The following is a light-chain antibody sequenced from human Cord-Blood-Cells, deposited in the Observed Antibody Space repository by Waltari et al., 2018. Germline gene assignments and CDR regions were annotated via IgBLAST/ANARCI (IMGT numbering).Light chain of an antibody. Sequence: QSVLTQPPSASGTPGQRVTISCSGSSSNIGSNYVYWYQQLPGTATKLLIYRNNQRPSGVPDRFSGSKSGTSAPLAISGLRSEDEADYYCAAWDDSLSGSYVFGTGTKVTVL. V-gene: IGLV1-47*01. CDR3: AAWDDSLSGSYV. CDR2: RNN. CDR1: SSNIGSNY. J-gene: IGLJ1*01.